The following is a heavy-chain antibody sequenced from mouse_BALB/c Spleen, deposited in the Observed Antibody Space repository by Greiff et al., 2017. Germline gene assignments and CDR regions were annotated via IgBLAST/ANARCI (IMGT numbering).Heavy chain of an antibody. D-gene: IGHD2-1*01. J-gene: IGHJ4*01. V-gene: IGHV3-8*02. CDR1: GDSITSGY. CDR2: ISYSGST. CDR3: ARGGNYALYAMDY. Sequence: EVQLQQSGPSLVKPSQTLSLTCSVTGDSITSGYWNWIRKFPGNKLEYMGYISYSGSTYYNPSLKSRISITRDTSKNQYYLQLNSVTTEDTATYYCARGGNYALYAMDYWGQGTSVTVSS.